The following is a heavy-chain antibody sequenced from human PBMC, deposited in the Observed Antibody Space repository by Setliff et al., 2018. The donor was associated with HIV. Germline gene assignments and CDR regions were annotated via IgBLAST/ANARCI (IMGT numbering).Heavy chain of an antibody. Sequence: SVKVSCKASGYTFTGYYMHWVRQAPGQGLEWMGRINPNSGGTNYAQKFQGRVTMTRDTSISTAYMELSRLRSDDTAVYYCAREERYYDGKGALDYWGQGMLVTVSS. CDR2: INPNSGGT. V-gene: IGHV1-2*06. CDR1: GYTFTGYY. D-gene: IGHD3-22*01. CDR3: AREERYYDGKGALDY. J-gene: IGHJ4*02.